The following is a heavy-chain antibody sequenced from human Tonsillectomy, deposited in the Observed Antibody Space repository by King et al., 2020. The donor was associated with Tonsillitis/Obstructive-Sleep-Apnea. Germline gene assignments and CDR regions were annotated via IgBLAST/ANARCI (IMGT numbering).Heavy chain of an antibody. J-gene: IGHJ4*02. D-gene: IGHD3-3*01. CDR2: IYYSGST. V-gene: IGHV4-31*03. Sequence: QLQESGPGLVKPSQTLSLTCTVSGGSISSGGYYWSWIRQHPGKGLEWIGYIYYSGSTYYNPSLKSRVTISVDTSKNQFSLKLSSVTAADTAVYYCARSHHGYDYDFWSGYYWYFDYWGQGTLVTVSS. CDR1: GGSISSGGYY. CDR3: ARSHHGYDYDFWSGYYWYFDY.